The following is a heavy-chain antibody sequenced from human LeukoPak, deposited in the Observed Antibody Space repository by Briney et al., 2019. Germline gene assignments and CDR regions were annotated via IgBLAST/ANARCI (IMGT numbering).Heavy chain of an antibody. CDR3: ARRDRGYNPPDY. CDR1: GSSFTSYW. Sequence: GASLKTSCKGSGSSFTSYWIGWVRQMPGKGREWVGIIYPGDAGTRYSPSFQGQVTISADKSISTAYLQWSCLKASDTAMYYCARRDRGYNPPDYWGQGTLVTVSS. CDR2: IYPGDAGT. J-gene: IGHJ4*02. V-gene: IGHV5-51*01. D-gene: IGHD5-12*01.